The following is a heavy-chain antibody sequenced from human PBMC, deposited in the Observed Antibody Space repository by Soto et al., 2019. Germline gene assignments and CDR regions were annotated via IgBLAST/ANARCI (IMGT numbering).Heavy chain of an antibody. V-gene: IGHV3-30*18. Sequence: QVQLVESGGGVVQPGRSLRLSCAASGFTFSSYGMHWVRQAPGKGLEWVAVISYDGSEKYYAESVKGRFTISRDNSKNPQYLQMNSLRTDDTAVYYCGKEAVARTFVFYGMDVWGQGTTVTVSS. D-gene: IGHD6-19*01. CDR2: ISYDGSEK. CDR1: GFTFSSYG. CDR3: GKEAVARTFVFYGMDV. J-gene: IGHJ6*02.